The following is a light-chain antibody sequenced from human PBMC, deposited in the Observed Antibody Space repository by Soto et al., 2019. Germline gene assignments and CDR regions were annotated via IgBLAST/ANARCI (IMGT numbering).Light chain of an antibody. V-gene: IGLV2-18*02. CDR1: SSDVGSYNR. J-gene: IGLJ1*01. Sequence: QSVLTQPPSVSGSPGQSVTISCTGTSSDVGSYNRVSWYQQPPGTAPKVMIYDVSNRPSGVPDRFSGSKSGNTASLTISGLQADDESDYYCSSHTSSSTYVFGTGTKVTGL. CDR3: SSHTSSSTYV. CDR2: DVS.